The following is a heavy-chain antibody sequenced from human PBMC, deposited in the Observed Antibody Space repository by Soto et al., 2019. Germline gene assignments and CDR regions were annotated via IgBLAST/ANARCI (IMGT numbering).Heavy chain of an antibody. CDR2: ISYDGSNK. CDR3: ARDPTRGVVVVVAAYYYYYGMDV. V-gene: IGHV3-30-3*01. CDR1: GFTFSSYA. Sequence: HPGGSLRLSCAASGFTFSSYAMHWVRQAPGKGLEWVAVISYDGSNKYYADSVKGRFTICRDNSKNTLYLQMNSLRAEDTAVYYCARDPTRGVVVVVAAYYYYYGMDVWGQGTTVTVSS. D-gene: IGHD2-15*01. J-gene: IGHJ6*02.